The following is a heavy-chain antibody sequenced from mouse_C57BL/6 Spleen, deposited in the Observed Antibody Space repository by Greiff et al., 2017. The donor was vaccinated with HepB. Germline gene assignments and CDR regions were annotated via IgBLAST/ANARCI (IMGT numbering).Heavy chain of an antibody. Sequence: VQLQQSGPELVKPGASVKISCKASGYTFTDYYMNWVKQSHGKSLEWIGDINPNNGGTSYNQKFKGKATLTVDKSSSTAYMELRSLTSEDSAVYYCARENSNYVGDYWGQGTTLTVSS. CDR3: ARENSNYVGDY. D-gene: IGHD2-5*01. CDR2: INPNNGGT. J-gene: IGHJ2*01. V-gene: IGHV1-26*01. CDR1: GYTFTDYY.